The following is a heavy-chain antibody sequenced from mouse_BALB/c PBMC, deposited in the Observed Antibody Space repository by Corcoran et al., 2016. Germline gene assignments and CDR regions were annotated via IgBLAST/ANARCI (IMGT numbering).Heavy chain of an antibody. D-gene: IGHD6-1*01. CDR2: INTYTGEP. V-gene: IGHV9-3-1*01. J-gene: IGHJ4*01. CDR3: ARVPLHYYAMDY. Sequence: QIQLVQSGPELKKPGETVKISCKASGYTFTNYGMNWVKQATGKGLKWMGWINTYTGEPTYADDFKGRFAFSLETSASTAYLQINNLKNEDTATYFCARVPLHYYAMDYWSQGTLVT. CDR1: GYTFTNYG.